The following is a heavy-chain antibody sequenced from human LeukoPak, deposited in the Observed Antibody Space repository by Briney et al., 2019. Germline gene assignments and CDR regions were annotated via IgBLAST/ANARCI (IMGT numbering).Heavy chain of an antibody. CDR2: IKLDGSEQ. D-gene: IGHD3-10*01. V-gene: IGHV3-7*01. Sequence: GGSLRLSCADSGLTISNNWMSWVRQAPGKGLEWVANIKLDGSEQYYVDSVKGRFTTSRDNAKNSVYLHMNSLRAEDTALYYCARLSAYYYGSFFYYYMDVWGKGTTVTVSS. CDR3: ARLSAYYYGSFFYYYMDV. J-gene: IGHJ6*03. CDR1: GLTISNNW.